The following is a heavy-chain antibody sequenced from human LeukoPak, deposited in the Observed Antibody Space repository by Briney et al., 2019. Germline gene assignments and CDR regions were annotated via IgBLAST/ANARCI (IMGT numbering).Heavy chain of an antibody. Sequence: SETLSLTCAVYGGSFSGYYWSWIRQPPGKGLEWIGEINHSGSTNYNPSLKSRVTISVDTSKNQFSLKLNSVTAADTAVYYCVRSGWYSVDYWGQGTLVTVSS. CDR2: INHSGST. J-gene: IGHJ4*02. D-gene: IGHD6-19*01. V-gene: IGHV4-34*01. CDR1: GGSFSGYY. CDR3: VRSGWYSVDY.